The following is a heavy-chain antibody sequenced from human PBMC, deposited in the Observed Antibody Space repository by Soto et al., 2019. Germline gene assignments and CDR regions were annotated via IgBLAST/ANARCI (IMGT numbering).Heavy chain of an antibody. CDR2: MNPNSGNT. CDR3: ARAFCTNGVCYYFFDY. V-gene: IGHV1-8*01. CDR1: GYTFTSYD. Sequence: ASVKVSCKASGYTFTSYDINWVRQATGQGLEWMGWMNPNSGNTGYAQKFQGRVTMTRNTSISTAYMELSSLRAEDTAVYYCARAFCTNGVCYYFFDYWGHGTLVTVSS. D-gene: IGHD2-8*01. J-gene: IGHJ4*01.